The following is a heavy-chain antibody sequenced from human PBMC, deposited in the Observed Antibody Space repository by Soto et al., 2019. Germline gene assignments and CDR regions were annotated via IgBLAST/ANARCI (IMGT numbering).Heavy chain of an antibody. CDR1: GGTFSSYA. Sequence: QVQLVQSGAEVKKPGSSVKVSCKASGGTFSSYAISWVRQAPEQGLEWMGGIIPIFGTANYAQKFQGRVTITADESMSTAYMELSSLRSEDTAVYYCARDQYSGSYYFYYYGMDVWGQGTTVTVSS. CDR2: IIPIFGTA. D-gene: IGHD1-26*01. CDR3: ARDQYSGSYYFYYYGMDV. V-gene: IGHV1-69*01. J-gene: IGHJ6*02.